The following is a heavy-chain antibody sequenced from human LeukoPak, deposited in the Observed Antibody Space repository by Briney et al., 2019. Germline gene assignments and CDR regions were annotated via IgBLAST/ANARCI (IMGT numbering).Heavy chain of an antibody. V-gene: IGHV3-21*01. CDR2: ISSSSYI. D-gene: IGHD3-16*02. Sequence: GGSLRLSCAASGFTFSSYAMSWVRQAPGKGLEWVSSISSSSYIYYADSVKGRFTISRDNAKNSLYLQMNSLRAEDTAVYYCARCPITFGGVIVIPSWFDPWGQGTLVTVSS. J-gene: IGHJ5*02. CDR3: ARCPITFGGVIVIPSWFDP. CDR1: GFTFSSYA.